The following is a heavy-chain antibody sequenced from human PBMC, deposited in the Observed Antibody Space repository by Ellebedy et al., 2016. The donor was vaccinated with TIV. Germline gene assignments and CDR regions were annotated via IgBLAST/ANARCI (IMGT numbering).Heavy chain of an antibody. Sequence: GESLKISXRGSGYSFTTYWIGWVRQMPGKSLEWMGSIHPGDSDTRYSPSFQGQVTISADRSISTAYLQWSSLKASDTAMYYCACGAEYYFDYWGQGTLVTVSS. CDR1: GYSFTTYW. D-gene: IGHD4-17*01. CDR3: ACGAEYYFDY. J-gene: IGHJ4*02. CDR2: IHPGDSDT. V-gene: IGHV5-51*01.